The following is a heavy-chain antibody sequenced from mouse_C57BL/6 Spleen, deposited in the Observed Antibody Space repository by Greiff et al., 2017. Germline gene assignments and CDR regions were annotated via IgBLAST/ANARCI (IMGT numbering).Heavy chain of an antibody. CDR3: ASSSGAMDY. CDR1: GFTFSSYT. Sequence: EVKLMESGGGLVKPGGSLKLSCAASGFTFSSYTMSWVRQTPEKRLEWVATLSGGGGNTYYPDSVKGRFTISRDNAKNTLYLQMSSLRSEDTALYYCASSSGAMDYWGQGTSVTVSS. CDR2: LSGGGGNT. J-gene: IGHJ4*01. D-gene: IGHD1-1*01. V-gene: IGHV5-9*01.